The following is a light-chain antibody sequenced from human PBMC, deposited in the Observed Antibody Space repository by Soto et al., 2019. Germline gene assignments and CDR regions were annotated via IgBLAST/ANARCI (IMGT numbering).Light chain of an antibody. CDR1: QNVSYF. CDR2: DTY. J-gene: IGKJ4*01. Sequence: EIVLTQSPASLSLSPGESAPLSCRASQNVSYFFAWYRQKHGQAPRLLIYDTYQRATGFPARFSGSGSGTDLTITISSLEPEDSEVYYCHQRSSWPLTFGGGTKGDI. V-gene: IGKV3-11*01. CDR3: HQRSSWPLT.